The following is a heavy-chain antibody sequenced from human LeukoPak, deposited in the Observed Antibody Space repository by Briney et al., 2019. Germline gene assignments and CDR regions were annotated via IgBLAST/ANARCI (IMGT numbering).Heavy chain of an antibody. V-gene: IGHV3-23*01. CDR2: ISGSGGST. J-gene: IGHJ4*02. CDR1: GFTFSSYA. D-gene: IGHD3-10*01. CDR3: AKDPYYYGSGSYFDY. Sequence: PGGSLRLSCAASGFTFSSYAMSWVRQAPGKGLEWVSAISGSGGSTYYADSVKGRVTISRDNSKNTLYLQMNSLRAEDTAVYYCAKDPYYYGSGSYFDYWGQGTLVTVSS.